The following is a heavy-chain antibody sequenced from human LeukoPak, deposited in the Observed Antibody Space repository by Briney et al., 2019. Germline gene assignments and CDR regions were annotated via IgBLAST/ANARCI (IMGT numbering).Heavy chain of an antibody. CDR2: INHSGST. D-gene: IGHD3-16*02. Sequence: KSSETLSLTCAVYGGSFRGYYWSWIRQPPGKGLEWIGEINHSGSTNYNPSLKSRVTISVDTSKNQFSLKLSSVTAADTAIYYCARGRSDYVWGSYRLPFDYWGQGTLVTVSS. CDR1: GGSFRGYY. V-gene: IGHV4-34*01. J-gene: IGHJ4*02. CDR3: ARGRSDYVWGSYRLPFDY.